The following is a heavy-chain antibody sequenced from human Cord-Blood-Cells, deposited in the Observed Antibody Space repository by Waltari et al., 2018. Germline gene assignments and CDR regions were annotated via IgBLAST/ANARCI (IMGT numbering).Heavy chain of an antibody. CDR1: GGSFSGYY. J-gene: IGHJ6*02. Sequence: QVQLQQWGAGLLQPSETLSLTCAVYGGSFSGYYWSWIRPPPGNGLDWIGKITHSGSTNYNPSLKSRVTISVDTSKNQFSLKLSSVTAADTAVYYCARGYCSSTSCYTPFYYYYGMDGWGQGTTVTVSS. V-gene: IGHV4-34*01. CDR2: ITHSGST. D-gene: IGHD2-2*02. CDR3: ARGYCSSTSCYTPFYYYYGMDG.